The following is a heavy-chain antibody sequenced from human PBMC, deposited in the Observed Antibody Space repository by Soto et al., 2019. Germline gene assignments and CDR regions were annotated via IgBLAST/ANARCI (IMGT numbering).Heavy chain of an antibody. Sequence: EVQLLESGGGLVQPGGSLRLSCAASGFTFNNYAMNWVRQVPGKGLEWVSAVGGSGVNTYYADSVKGRFTISRDNSKNTLHLQMNSLRAEDTAIYYCAKKATGGLYYFDYWGQGTLVTVSS. V-gene: IGHV3-23*01. CDR1: GFTFNNYA. D-gene: IGHD2-15*01. J-gene: IGHJ4*02. CDR2: VGGSGVNT. CDR3: AKKATGGLYYFDY.